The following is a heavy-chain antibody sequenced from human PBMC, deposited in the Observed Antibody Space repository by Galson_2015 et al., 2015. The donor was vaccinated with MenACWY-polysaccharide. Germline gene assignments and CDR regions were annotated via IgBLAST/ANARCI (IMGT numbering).Heavy chain of an antibody. V-gene: IGHV1-18*04. CDR3: TRVSFYYGLYFDF. D-gene: IGHD3-10*01. J-gene: IGHJ4*02. Sequence: SVKVSCKASGSTFTNCAITWVRQAPGQGLEWMGWVSTYNGDTNYAQQLQGRVAMTTDTSTSTAYMELRSLRSDDTAVYYCTRVSFYYGLYFDFWGQGTLVTVSS. CDR2: VSTYNGDT. CDR1: GSTFTNCA.